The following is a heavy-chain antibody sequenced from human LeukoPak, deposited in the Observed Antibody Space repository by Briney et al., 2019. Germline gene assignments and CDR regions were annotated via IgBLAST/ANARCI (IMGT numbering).Heavy chain of an antibody. V-gene: IGHV3-33*01. Sequence: GRSLRLSCAACGFTFSSYGLHWVRQARGKGLDWVGLIWFEGRKKYYVDSVKGRFTIPRHSPNNTLYLQTNSLRAEDTAVYYCARDGGNYDSGTSYFDYWGQGTLVTVSS. J-gene: IGHJ4*02. CDR1: GFTFSSYG. D-gene: IGHD3-10*01. CDR2: IWFEGRKK. CDR3: ARDGGNYDSGTSYFDY.